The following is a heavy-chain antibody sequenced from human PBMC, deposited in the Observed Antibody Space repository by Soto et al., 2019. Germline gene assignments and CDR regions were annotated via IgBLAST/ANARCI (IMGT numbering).Heavy chain of an antibody. CDR3: ARLFGYSSRNHYFDY. J-gene: IGHJ4*02. Sequence: QVQLQESGPGLVKPSQTLSLTCTVSGGSISSGGYYCSWIRQHPGKGLEWIGYIYYSGSTYYNPSLKSRVTISVDTSKNQFSLKLSSVTAADTAVYYCARLFGYSSRNHYFDYWGQGTLVTVSS. D-gene: IGHD6-13*01. CDR1: GGSISSGGYY. V-gene: IGHV4-31*03. CDR2: IYYSGST.